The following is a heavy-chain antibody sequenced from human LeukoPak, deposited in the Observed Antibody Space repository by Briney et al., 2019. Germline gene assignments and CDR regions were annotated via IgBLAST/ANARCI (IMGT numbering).Heavy chain of an antibody. Sequence: GGSLRPSCAASGSTVSSYSMNWVRQAPGKGLEWVSYISGSSSTIYYADSVKGRFTISRDNAKNSLYLQMNSLRDEDTAVYYCARDSGRITQYYFGYWGQGTLVTVSS. D-gene: IGHD5-24*01. J-gene: IGHJ4*02. CDR2: ISGSSSTI. V-gene: IGHV3-48*02. CDR3: ARDSGRITQYYFGY. CDR1: GSTVSSYS.